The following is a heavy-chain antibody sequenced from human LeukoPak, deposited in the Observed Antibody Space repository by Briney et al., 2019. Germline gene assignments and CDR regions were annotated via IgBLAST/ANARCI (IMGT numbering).Heavy chain of an antibody. CDR2: IKQDGSEK. D-gene: IGHD6-6*01. CDR3: ARVQPIAARVRAVEGWFDP. V-gene: IGHV3-7*01. Sequence: PGGSLRLSCAASGFTFSSYWMSWVRQAPGKGLEWVANIKQDGSEKYYVDSVKGRFTISRDNAKNSLYLQMNSLRAEDTAVYYCARVQPIAARVRAVEGWFDPWGQGTLVTVSS. CDR1: GFTFSSYW. J-gene: IGHJ5*02.